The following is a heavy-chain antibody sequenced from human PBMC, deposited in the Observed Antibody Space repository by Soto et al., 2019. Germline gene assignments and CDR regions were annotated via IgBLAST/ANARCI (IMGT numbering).Heavy chain of an antibody. CDR3: ARLRRDGYNYDY. CDR1: GGSISSSSYY. V-gene: IGHV4-39*01. Sequence: QLQLQESGPGLVKPSETLSLTCTVSGGSISSSSYYWGWIRQPPGKGLEWIGSIYYSGSTYYNPSLKSRVTISVDTSKNQFSVKLSSVTAADTAVYYCARLRRDGYNYDYWGQGTLVTVSS. CDR2: IYYSGST. J-gene: IGHJ4*02. D-gene: IGHD5-12*01.